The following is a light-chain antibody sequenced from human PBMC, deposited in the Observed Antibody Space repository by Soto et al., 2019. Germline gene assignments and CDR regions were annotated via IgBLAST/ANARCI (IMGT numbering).Light chain of an antibody. J-gene: IGKJ1*01. CDR1: QSISTW. V-gene: IGKV1-5*03. CDR2: KAS. CDR3: QQYNSYSPT. Sequence: DIQMTQSPSTLSASVGDRVTITCRASQSISTWLAWYQQEPGKAPKLLLHKASSLQSGVPTRFSGSGSGAYFTLTSSSLHPDYFASYYCQQYNSYSPTFGQGTRVEIK.